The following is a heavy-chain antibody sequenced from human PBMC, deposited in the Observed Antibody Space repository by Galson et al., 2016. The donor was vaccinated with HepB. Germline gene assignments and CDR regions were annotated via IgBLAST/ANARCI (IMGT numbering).Heavy chain of an antibody. V-gene: IGHV1-18*01. CDR2: ISVSNGDT. D-gene: IGHD3-9*01. J-gene: IGHJ3*02. Sequence: SVKVSCKASGYMFTSYGISWVRQAPGQGLEWVGWISVSNGDTNYAQKLQGRVTMTTDTSTNTAYMEVRSLRSDDTAVYYSARDQYYEILTGYRRAQTVDIWGQGTVVTVSS. CDR3: ARDQYYEILTGYRRAQTVDI. CDR1: GYMFTSYG.